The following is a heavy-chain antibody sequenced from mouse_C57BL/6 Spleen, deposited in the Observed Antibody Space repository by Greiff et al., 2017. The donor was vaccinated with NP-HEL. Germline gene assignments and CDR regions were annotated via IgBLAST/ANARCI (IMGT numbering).Heavy chain of an antibody. D-gene: IGHD6-1*01. V-gene: IGHV1-55*01. CDR1: GYTFTSYW. Sequence: VQLQQPGAELVKPGASVKMSCKASGYTFTSYWITWVKQRPGQGLEWIGDIYPGSGSTNYNEKLKSQAILTVDTSSSTAYMQLSSLTSADSAVYSSTRYCVNNDSMDYWGQGTSVTVSS. CDR3: TRYCVNNDSMDY. J-gene: IGHJ4*01. CDR2: IYPGSGST.